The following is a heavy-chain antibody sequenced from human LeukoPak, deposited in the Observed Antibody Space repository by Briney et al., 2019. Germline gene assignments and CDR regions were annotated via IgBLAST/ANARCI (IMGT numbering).Heavy chain of an antibody. J-gene: IGHJ4*02. Sequence: GGSLRLSCAASGFTFSSYWMSWVRQAPGKGLEWVAVIWYDGSNKYYADSVKGRFTISRDNSKNTLYLQMNSLRAEDTAVYYCAREFGEFQYYFDYWGQGTLVTVSS. CDR2: IWYDGSNK. D-gene: IGHD3-10*01. CDR3: AREFGEFQYYFDY. V-gene: IGHV3-33*08. CDR1: GFTFSSYW.